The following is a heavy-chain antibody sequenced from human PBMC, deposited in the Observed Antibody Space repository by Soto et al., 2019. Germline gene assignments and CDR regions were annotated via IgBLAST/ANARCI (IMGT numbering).Heavy chain of an antibody. V-gene: IGHV3-33*01. J-gene: IGHJ6*02. D-gene: IGHD4-4*01. CDR2: IWYDGSNK. CDR1: GFTFSSYG. CDR3: ARVMDYSNYDGMDV. Sequence: PGGSLRLSCAASGFTFSSYGMHWVRQAPGKGLEWVAVIWYDGSNKYYADSVKGRFTISRDNSKNTLYLQMNSLRAEDTAVYYCARVMDYSNYDGMDVWGQGTTVTVSS.